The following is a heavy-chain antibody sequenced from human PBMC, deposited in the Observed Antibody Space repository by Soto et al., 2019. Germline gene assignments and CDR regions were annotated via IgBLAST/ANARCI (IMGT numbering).Heavy chain of an antibody. D-gene: IGHD2-15*01. Sequence: QVQLVQSGAEVKKPGSSVKVSCKASGGAFSDYAFSWVRQAPGQGLEWLGGIMPIFRAPDYAQKFQGRVTITADKFTRTAYMGMNSLRSEDTAVYYCASWLKGPDIGNYYYGMDVWGQGTTVTVS. J-gene: IGHJ6*02. V-gene: IGHV1-69*14. CDR1: GGAFSDYA. CDR2: IMPIFRAP. CDR3: ASWLKGPDIGNYYYGMDV.